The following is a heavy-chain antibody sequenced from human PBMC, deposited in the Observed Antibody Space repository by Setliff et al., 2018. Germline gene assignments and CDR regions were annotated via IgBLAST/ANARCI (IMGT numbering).Heavy chain of an antibody. J-gene: IGHJ6*03. CDR1: GGSISPYF. Sequence: PSETLSLTCTVSGGSISPYFWSWIRQPPGRGLEWIGEINHSGSTNYNPSRKSRVIISVDTSLNQVSLELSAVTAADTAVYYCARVPKIWVKGNYYSYYMDVWGQGTTVTVSS. V-gene: IGHV4-34*01. CDR2: INHSGST. D-gene: IGHD3-10*01. CDR3: ARVPKIWVKGNYYSYYMDV.